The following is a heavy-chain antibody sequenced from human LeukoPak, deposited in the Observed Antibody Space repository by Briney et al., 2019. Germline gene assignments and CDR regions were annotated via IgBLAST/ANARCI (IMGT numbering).Heavy chain of an antibody. CDR3: AREIGYSNTYYFDY. J-gene: IGHJ4*02. CDR1: GFTFSSYG. V-gene: IGHV3-30*02. CDR2: IRYDGSNK. Sequence: SGGSLRLSCAASGFTFSSYGMHWVRQAPGKGPEWVAFIRYDGSNKYYADSVKGRFTISRDNSKNTLYLQMNSLRAEDTAVYYCAREIGYSNTYYFDYWGQGTLVTVSS. D-gene: IGHD4-11*01.